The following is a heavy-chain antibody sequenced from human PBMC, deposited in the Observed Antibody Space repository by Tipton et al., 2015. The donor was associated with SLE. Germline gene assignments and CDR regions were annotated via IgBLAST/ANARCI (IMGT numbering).Heavy chain of an antibody. CDR2: VCNSVST. J-gene: IGHJ6*02. CDR3: ARQRLRLLSPLDA. CDR1: GASVSSFC. Sequence: TLSLTCTVSGASVSSFCWNWIRQSPGKGLEWIACVCNSVSTNYDPSLKSRGTISVHTSKNHFSLDLTSVTAADTAVYYCARQRLRLLSPLDAWGQGTTVTVS. D-gene: IGHD3-10*01. V-gene: IGHV4-59*08.